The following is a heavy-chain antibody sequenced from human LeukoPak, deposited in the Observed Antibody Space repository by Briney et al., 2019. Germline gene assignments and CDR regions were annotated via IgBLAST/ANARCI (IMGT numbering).Heavy chain of an antibody. CDR3: ASLADYYDSSGYYYGEDFQH. V-gene: IGHV1-46*01. J-gene: IGHJ1*01. Sequence: ASVKVSCKASGYTFTSYYMHWVRQAPGQGLEWMGIINPSGGSTSYAQKFQGRVTMTRDMSTSTVYMELSSLRSEDTAVYYCASLADYYDSSGYYYGEDFQHWGQGTLVTVSS. CDR2: INPSGGST. D-gene: IGHD3-22*01. CDR1: GYTFTSYY.